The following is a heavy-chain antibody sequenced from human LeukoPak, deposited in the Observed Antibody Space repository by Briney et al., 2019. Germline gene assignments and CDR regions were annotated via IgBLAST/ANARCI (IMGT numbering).Heavy chain of an antibody. D-gene: IGHD2-21*02. V-gene: IGHV4-61*02. J-gene: IGHJ6*02. CDR2: IYTSGST. Sequence: SETLSLTCTVSGGSISSGSYYWSWIRQPAGKGLEWIGRIYTSGSTNYNPSLKSRVTISVDTSKNQFSLKLSSVIAADTAVYYCARDLRGAGGDWYYYYGMDVWGHGTTVTVSS. CDR3: ARDLRGAGGDWYYYYGMDV. CDR1: GGSISSGSYY.